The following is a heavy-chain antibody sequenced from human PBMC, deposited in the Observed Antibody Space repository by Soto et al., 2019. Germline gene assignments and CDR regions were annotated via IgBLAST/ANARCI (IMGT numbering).Heavy chain of an antibody. Sequence: GSLRLSCAASGFSFKSFNMNWVRQAPGKGLEWISFISSNTGSVKYYAGTVKGRFTISRDNAKNSLYLKMTTLRDDDTAVYFCARASRSWYYFDSWGQGTLVSVSS. V-gene: IGHV3-48*02. CDR1: GFSFKSFN. J-gene: IGHJ4*02. CDR3: ARASRSWYYFDS. CDR2: ISSNTGSVK. D-gene: IGHD1-20*01.